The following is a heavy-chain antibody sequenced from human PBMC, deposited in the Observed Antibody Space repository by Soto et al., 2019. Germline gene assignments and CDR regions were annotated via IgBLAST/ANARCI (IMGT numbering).Heavy chain of an antibody. CDR1: GYSFTSYW. CDR2: IYPGDSDT. V-gene: IGHV5-51*01. D-gene: IGHD3-22*01. J-gene: IGHJ6*02. CDR3: ARLLYYYDSSGYYKPYYYYYYGMDV. Sequence: PGESLKISCKGSGYSFTSYWIGWVRQMPGKGLEWMGIIYPGDSDTRYSPSFQGQVTISADKSISTAYLQWSSLKASDTAMYYCARLLYYYDSSGYYKPYYYYYYGMDVWGQGTTVTVS.